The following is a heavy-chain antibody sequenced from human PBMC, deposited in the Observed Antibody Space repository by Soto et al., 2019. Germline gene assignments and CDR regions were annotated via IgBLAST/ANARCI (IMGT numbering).Heavy chain of an antibody. D-gene: IGHD2-2*01. CDR2: ISSSSSYI. CDR3: ARSIGDCTRTSCSTWYYVDY. Sequence: EVQLVESGGGLVKPGGSLRLSCEASGFTFSRHTMNWVRQAPGKGLEWVSSISSSSSYIYYADSVKGRFTISRDTAKHALYLQMNSLSAEDTAVYSCARSIGDCTRTSCSTWYYVDYWGQGTLVTVSS. CDR1: GFTFSRHT. J-gene: IGHJ4*02. V-gene: IGHV3-21*01.